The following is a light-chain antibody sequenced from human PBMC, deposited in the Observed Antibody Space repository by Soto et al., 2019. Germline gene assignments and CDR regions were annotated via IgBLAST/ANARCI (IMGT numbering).Light chain of an antibody. CDR2: DAS. CDR1: PSVSSY. CDR3: QQSSNAPRYT. Sequence: EIVLTQSPATLSLSPGERATLSCRASPSVSSYLAWYQQKPGQAPRLLIYDASNRATGIPARFSGSGSGTDFTLTISSLEPEDFAVYYCQQSSNAPRYTVGQGTKLEIK. J-gene: IGKJ2*01. V-gene: IGKV3-11*01.